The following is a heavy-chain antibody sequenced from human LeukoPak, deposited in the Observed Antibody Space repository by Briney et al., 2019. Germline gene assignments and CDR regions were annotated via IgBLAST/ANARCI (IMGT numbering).Heavy chain of an antibody. Sequence: ASVKVSCKASGYTFTGYYIHWARRAPGQGRLWMGWINPNNGVTEYAQEFQGRVTMTRDTSLSTAYMELSRLRSDDTAVYYCATDHCTRTNCYEDYYHGMDVWGQGTTVTVSS. CDR1: GYTFTGYY. D-gene: IGHD2-2*01. V-gene: IGHV1-2*02. CDR2: INPNNGVT. J-gene: IGHJ6*02. CDR3: ATDHCTRTNCYEDYYHGMDV.